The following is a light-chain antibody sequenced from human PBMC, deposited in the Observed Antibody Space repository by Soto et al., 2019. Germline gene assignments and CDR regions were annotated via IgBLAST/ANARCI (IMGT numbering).Light chain of an antibody. J-gene: IGLJ1*01. Sequence: QAVRTQPRSVSGSPGQSVTISCTGTSSDVGGYNYVSWYQQHPGKAPKLMIYDVSKRPSGVPDRFSGSKSGNTASLTISGLQAEDEADYYCCSYAGSYTFGYVFGTGTKVTVL. V-gene: IGLV2-11*01. CDR3: CSYAGSYTFGYV. CDR1: SSDVGGYNY. CDR2: DVS.